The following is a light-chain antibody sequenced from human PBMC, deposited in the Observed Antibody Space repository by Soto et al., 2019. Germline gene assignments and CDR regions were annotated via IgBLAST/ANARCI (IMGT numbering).Light chain of an antibody. V-gene: IGKV3-15*01. J-gene: IGKJ4*01. CDR3: QQYNSWPPLT. Sequence: VVMTQSPATLSVSPGERATLPCRASQSISSNLAWYQQKPGQAPRLLISGASTRATGIPARFSGSGSGTEFTLTISSLQSEDFAVYYCQQYNSWPPLTFGGGTKVDIK. CDR1: QSISSN. CDR2: GAS.